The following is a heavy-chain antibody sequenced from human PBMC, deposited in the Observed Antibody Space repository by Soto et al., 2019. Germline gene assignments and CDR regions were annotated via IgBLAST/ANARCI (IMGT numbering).Heavy chain of an antibody. CDR3: AKSLGYCSGGSCYSAYYYVMDV. D-gene: IGHD2-15*01. Sequence: GSRRLSCAGSGFTFSSYVMIWVRQVPGKGLEWVSAISGSGGSTYYADSVKGRFTISRDNPKNTLYLQMNSLRAEDTAVYYCAKSLGYCSGGSCYSAYYYVMDVWGQGTTVTVSS. V-gene: IGHV3-23*01. CDR2: ISGSGGST. CDR1: GFTFSSYV. J-gene: IGHJ6*02.